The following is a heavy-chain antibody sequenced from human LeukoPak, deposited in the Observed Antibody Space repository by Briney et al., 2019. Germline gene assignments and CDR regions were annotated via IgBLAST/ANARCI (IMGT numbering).Heavy chain of an antibody. J-gene: IGHJ4*02. D-gene: IGHD3-10*01. CDR1: GATFTSYA. Sequence: SVKPSCKASGATFTSYAISWERQAPGQGLEWRGGIIPIFSTANYTQKFQGSVTITAAESTSTASLELSSLRSEDTAVYYCARDYGSGSYSDYWGQGTLVTVSS. CDR3: ARDYGSGSYSDY. CDR2: IIPIFSTA. V-gene: IGHV1-69*13.